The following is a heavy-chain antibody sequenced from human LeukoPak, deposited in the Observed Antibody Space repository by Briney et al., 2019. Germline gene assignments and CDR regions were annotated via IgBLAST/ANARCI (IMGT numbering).Heavy chain of an antibody. J-gene: IGHJ4*02. CDR2: INHSGST. Sequence: PSEDPSPTRAGYGGAFSGYYWSWIRQPPRKGLEWIGEINHSGSTNYNPSLKSRVTISIDTSKNQFSLKLSSVTAADTAVYYCARGPGTWYYYWGQGTLVTVSS. CDR1: GGAFSGYY. V-gene: IGHV4-34*01. D-gene: IGHD6-13*01. CDR3: ARGPGTWYYY.